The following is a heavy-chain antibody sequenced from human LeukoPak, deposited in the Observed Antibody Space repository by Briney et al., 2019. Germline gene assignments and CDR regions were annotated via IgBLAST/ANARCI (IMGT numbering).Heavy chain of an antibody. CDR2: IDTDGSST. CDR1: GFTFSSYS. V-gene: IGHV3-74*01. J-gene: IGHJ4*02. Sequence: PGGSLRLSCAASGFTFSSYSMNWVRQVPGTGLVWVSRIDTDGSSTNYADSVKGRFTISRDNAKNTLYLQMSSLRAEDTAVYYCAGDRAPYISTWNFDYWGQGTLVTVSS. CDR3: AGDRAPYISTWNFDY. D-gene: IGHD6-13*01.